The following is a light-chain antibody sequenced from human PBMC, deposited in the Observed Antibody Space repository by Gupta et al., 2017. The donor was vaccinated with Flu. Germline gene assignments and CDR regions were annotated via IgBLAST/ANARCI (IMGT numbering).Light chain of an antibody. J-gene: IGKJ1*01. Sequence: EIVMTQSPATLSVSPGERATLSCRASQSVSSNLAWYQQKPGQAPRLLIYGASTRATSIPARFSGSGCWTEFTLTISSRQSEDFAVYYCQQYYNWPPWTFGQGTKVEIK. CDR3: QQYYNWPPWT. V-gene: IGKV3-15*01. CDR1: QSVSSN. CDR2: GAS.